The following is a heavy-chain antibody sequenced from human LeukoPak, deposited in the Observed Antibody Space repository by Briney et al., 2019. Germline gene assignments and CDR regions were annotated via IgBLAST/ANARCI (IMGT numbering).Heavy chain of an antibody. CDR2: IYSGGST. V-gene: IGHV3-66*01. Sequence: GGSLRLSCAASGFTFSSNYMSWVRQAPGKGLEWVSVIYSGGSTYYADSVKGRFTISRDNSKNTLYLQMNSLRAEDTAVYYCARAQWTAFDYYYYMDVWGKGTTVTVSS. CDR3: ARAQWTAFDYYYYMDV. D-gene: IGHD3/OR15-3a*01. CDR1: GFTFSSNY. J-gene: IGHJ6*03.